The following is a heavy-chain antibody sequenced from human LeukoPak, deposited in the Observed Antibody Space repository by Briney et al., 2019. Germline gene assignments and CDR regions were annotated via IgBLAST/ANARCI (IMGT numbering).Heavy chain of an antibody. Sequence: GGSLRLSCAASGFTFSSYEMNWIRQAPGKGLEWVSYISSSGSTICYADSAKGRFTISRDNAKNSLYLQINSLRAEDTAVYYCARMGDPYSSGWYDGDYWGQGTLVTVSS. D-gene: IGHD6-19*01. J-gene: IGHJ4*02. CDR1: GFTFSSYE. CDR2: ISSSGSTI. V-gene: IGHV3-48*03. CDR3: ARMGDPYSSGWYDGDY.